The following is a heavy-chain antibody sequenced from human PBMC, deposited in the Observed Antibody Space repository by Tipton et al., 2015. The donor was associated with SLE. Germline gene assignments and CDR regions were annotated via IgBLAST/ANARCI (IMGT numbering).Heavy chain of an antibody. CDR3: ARLVPPYYEFWSGFLVARRFDP. Sequence: TLSLTCTVSGGSISSINYFWGWIRQPPGKGLEWIGAIASRGNTYYNPSLKSRVTVSLDMSKSQFSLKLRYVTAADTAVYYCARLVPPYYEFWSGFLVARRFDPWGQGTLVIVSS. CDR1: GGSISSINYF. D-gene: IGHD3-3*01. J-gene: IGHJ5*02. CDR2: IASRGNT. V-gene: IGHV4-39*07.